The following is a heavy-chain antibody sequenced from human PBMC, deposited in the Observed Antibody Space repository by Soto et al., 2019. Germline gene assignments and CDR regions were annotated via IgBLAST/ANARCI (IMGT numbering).Heavy chain of an antibody. D-gene: IGHD5-18*01. V-gene: IGHV4-59*01. CDR3: ASGECIQLCLAFDY. CDR1: GGSISSYY. CDR2: IYYSGST. J-gene: IGHJ4*02. Sequence: TSETLSLTGTVSGGSISSYYWSWIRQPPGKGLEWIGYIYYSGSTNYNPSLKSRVTISVDTSKNQFSLKLSSVTAADTAVYYCASGECIQLCLAFDYWRQGTLVIVSS.